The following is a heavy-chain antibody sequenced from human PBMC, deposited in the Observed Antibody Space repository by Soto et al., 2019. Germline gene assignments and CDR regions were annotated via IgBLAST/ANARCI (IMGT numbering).Heavy chain of an antibody. D-gene: IGHD6-19*01. V-gene: IGHV1-18*01. CDR2: ISAYNGNT. CDR1: GYTFTSYG. J-gene: IGHJ6*02. CDR3: ARDGLSEVQWLPHNDGMDV. Sequence: QVQLVQSGAEVKKPGASVKVSCKASGYTFTSYGISWGRQAPGQGLEWMGWISAYNGNTNYAQKLQGRVTMTTDTSTSTAYMELRSLRSDDTAVYYCARDGLSEVQWLPHNDGMDVWCQGTTVTVSS.